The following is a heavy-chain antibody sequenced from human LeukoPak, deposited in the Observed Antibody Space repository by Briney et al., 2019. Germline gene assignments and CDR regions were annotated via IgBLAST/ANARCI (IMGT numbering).Heavy chain of an antibody. CDR2: INAGNGNT. CDR3: ARGAGSGSYYKGPIQYFDY. J-gene: IGHJ4*02. D-gene: IGHD3-10*01. V-gene: IGHV1-3*01. Sequence: ASVTVSCTASGYTFTSYAMHWVRQAPGQRLEWMGWINAGNGNTKYSQKFQGRVTITRDTSASTAYMELSSLRSEDTAVYYCARGAGSGSYYKGPIQYFDYWGQGTLVTVSS. CDR1: GYTFTSYA.